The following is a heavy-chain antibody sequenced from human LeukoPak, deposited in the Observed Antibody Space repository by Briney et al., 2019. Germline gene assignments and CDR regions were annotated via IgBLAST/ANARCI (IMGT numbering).Heavy chain of an antibody. D-gene: IGHD2-2*01. V-gene: IGHV1-18*01. CDR3: ARDGGVRVPARLRIFDY. CDR1: GGTFSSYG. Sequence: ASVKVSCKASGGTFSSYGISWVRQAPGQGLEWMGWISAYNGNTNYAQKLQGRVTMTTDTSTSTAYMELRSLRSDDTAVYYCARDGGVRVPARLRIFDYWGQGTLVTVSS. J-gene: IGHJ4*02. CDR2: ISAYNGNT.